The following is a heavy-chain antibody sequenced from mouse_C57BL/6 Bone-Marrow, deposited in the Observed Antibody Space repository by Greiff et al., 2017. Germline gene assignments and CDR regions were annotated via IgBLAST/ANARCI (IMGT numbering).Heavy chain of an antibody. Sequence: QVQLQQSGAELVRPGASVTLSCKASGYTFTDYEMHWVKQTPVHGLEWIGAIDPETGGTAYNQKFKGKAILTADKSSSPAYMEPRSLTSEDSAVYYCTRGGTTVGAGWGQGTTLTVSS. CDR2: IDPETGGT. J-gene: IGHJ2*01. CDR3: TRGGTTVGAG. CDR1: GYTFTDYE. D-gene: IGHD1-1*01. V-gene: IGHV1-15*01.